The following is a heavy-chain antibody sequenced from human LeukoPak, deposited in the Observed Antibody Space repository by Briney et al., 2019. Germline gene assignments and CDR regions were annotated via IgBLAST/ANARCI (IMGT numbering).Heavy chain of an antibody. CDR3: ARAGQYSGSGYPYYYGMDV. CDR2: ISAYNGNT. J-gene: IGHJ6*04. CDR1: GYTFTSYG. Sequence: ASVKVSCTASGYTFTSYGISWVRQAPGRGLEWMGWISAYNGNTNYAQKLQGRVTMTTDTSTSTAYMELRSLRSDDTAVYYCARAGQYSGSGYPYYYGMDVWGKGTTVTVSS. V-gene: IGHV1-18*04. D-gene: IGHD1-26*01.